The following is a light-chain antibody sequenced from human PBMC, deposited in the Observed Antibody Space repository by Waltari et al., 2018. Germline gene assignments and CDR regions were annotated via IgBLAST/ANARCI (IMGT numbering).Light chain of an antibody. CDR1: QSVSSY. V-gene: IGKV3-11*01. J-gene: IGKJ2*01. CDR3: QHRTNWPQT. Sequence: EIVLTQSPPTLSLSPGERATLPCRASQSVSSYLAWYQKKPGQAPRLLIYDTSSRATGIPARFSGSGSGTDFTLTISSLEPEDFAVYYCQHRTNWPQTFGPGTKLEI. CDR2: DTS.